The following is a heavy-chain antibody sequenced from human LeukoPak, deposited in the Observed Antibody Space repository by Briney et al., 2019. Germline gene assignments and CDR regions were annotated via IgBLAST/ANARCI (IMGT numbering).Heavy chain of an antibody. CDR2: IYPGDSDT. J-gene: IGHJ3*02. CDR1: TYTFTSHW. CDR3: ARPGGASEIPMVYDAFDI. V-gene: IGHV5-51*01. Sequence: HGESLKISCNGSTYTFTSHWIGWVRQMPGKGLEWMGTIYPGDSDTKYSPSFQGQVTISADESISTAYLQWSSLQASDTAIYYCARPGGASEIPMVYDAFDIWGQGTMVTVSS. D-gene: IGHD3-10*01.